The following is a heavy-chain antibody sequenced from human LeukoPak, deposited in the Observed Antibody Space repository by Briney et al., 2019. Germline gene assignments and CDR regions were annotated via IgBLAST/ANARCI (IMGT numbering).Heavy chain of an antibody. CDR1: GFSATTYA. CDR3: ARAHGALDC. Sequence: GGSLRLSYAASGFSATTYAVNWVRQAPGKGLEWVSGIGGGGAEYYADSVKGRFIISSDSSQNLVHLQMNSLTVDDTAVDYCARAHGALDCWGQRTPVTVSS. CDR2: IGGGGAE. D-gene: IGHD1-26*01. V-gene: IGHV3-23*01. J-gene: IGHJ4*02.